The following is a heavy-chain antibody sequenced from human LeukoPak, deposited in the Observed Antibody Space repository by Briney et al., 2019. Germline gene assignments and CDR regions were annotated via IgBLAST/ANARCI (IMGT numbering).Heavy chain of an antibody. CDR3: ARRDLCGSGSYDY. CDR2: INHSRNT. D-gene: IGHD3-10*01. V-gene: IGHV4-34*01. Sequence: PSETLSLTCAVYGGSFSGYYWTWIRQPPGKGLEWVGEINHSRNTNYSPSLKSRVTISVDTSKNQFSLKLSSVTAADTAVYYCARRDLCGSGSYDYWGQGTLVTVSS. CDR1: GGSFSGYY. J-gene: IGHJ4*02.